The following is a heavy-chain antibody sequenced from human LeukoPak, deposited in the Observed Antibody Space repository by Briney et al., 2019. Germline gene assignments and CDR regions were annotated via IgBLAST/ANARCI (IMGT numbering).Heavy chain of an antibody. J-gene: IGHJ4*02. D-gene: IGHD3-9*01. CDR2: ISTSSTTI. Sequence: GALRLSCAASGFTFTAYSMNWVRQAPGQGLEWISYISTSSTTIYYRDSVKGRFTISRDNSKNTLYLQMNSLRAEDTAVYYCARHLRGLRYFDWLLFVWGQGTLVTVSS. CDR1: GFTFTAYS. V-gene: IGHV3-48*01. CDR3: ARHLRGLRYFDWLLFV.